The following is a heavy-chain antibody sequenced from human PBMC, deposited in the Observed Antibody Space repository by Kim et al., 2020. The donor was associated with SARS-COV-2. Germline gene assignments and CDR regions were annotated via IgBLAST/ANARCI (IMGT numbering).Heavy chain of an antibody. V-gene: IGHV3-33*01. Sequence: GGSLRLSCAASGFTFSSYGMHWVRQAPGKGLEWVAVIWYDGSNKYYADSVKGRFTISRDNSKNTLYLQMNSLRAEDTAVYYCVRNGVDSADWYFDLWGRGTLLTVSS. CDR2: IWYDGSNK. D-gene: IGHD3-9*01. CDR3: VRNGVDSADWYFDL. CDR1: GFTFSSYG. J-gene: IGHJ2*01.